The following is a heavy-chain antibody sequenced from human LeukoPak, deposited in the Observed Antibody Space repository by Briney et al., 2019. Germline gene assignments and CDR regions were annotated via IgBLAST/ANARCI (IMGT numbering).Heavy chain of an antibody. Sequence: PGGQLRLFCAASGFTSTNYWMSWVSQAPGKGLDWVANIKQDEREKHYVESVRGRFTISRDNAKNSLFLQMNSLRAEDTAVYYCARDGYKDRYFDYWGQGTLVTVSS. V-gene: IGHV3-7*01. CDR1: GFTSTNYW. CDR2: IKQDEREK. D-gene: IGHD5-24*01. CDR3: ARDGYKDRYFDY. J-gene: IGHJ4*02.